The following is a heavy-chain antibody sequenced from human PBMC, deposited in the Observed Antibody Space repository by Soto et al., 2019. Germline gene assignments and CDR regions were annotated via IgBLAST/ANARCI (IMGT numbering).Heavy chain of an antibody. Sequence: EVQLVESGGGVLWPGGSLRLSCAASGFIFDDYGMSWARQAPGKGLEWVSGVNWNGGSTGYADSVKGRFTISRDNAKNFLFLQMNSLRVEDTAFYYCVRGASLNFDYWGQGTLVTVSS. CDR2: VNWNGGST. J-gene: IGHJ4*02. D-gene: IGHD1-26*01. CDR1: GFIFDDYG. V-gene: IGHV3-20*04. CDR3: VRGASLNFDY.